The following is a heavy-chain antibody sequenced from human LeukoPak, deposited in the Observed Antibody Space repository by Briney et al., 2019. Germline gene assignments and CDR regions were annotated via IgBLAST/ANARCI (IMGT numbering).Heavy chain of an antibody. CDR2: IKQDGSEK. CDR1: GFTFGDYA. V-gene: IGHV3-7*01. CDR3: ARRVRYCSSTSCYYFDY. Sequence: PGGSLRLSCTASGFTFGDYAMSWVRQAPGKGLEWVANIKQDGSEKYYVDSVKGRFTISRDNAKNSLYLQMNSLRAEDTAVYYCARRVRYCSSTSCYYFDYWGQGTLVTVSS. J-gene: IGHJ4*02. D-gene: IGHD2-2*01.